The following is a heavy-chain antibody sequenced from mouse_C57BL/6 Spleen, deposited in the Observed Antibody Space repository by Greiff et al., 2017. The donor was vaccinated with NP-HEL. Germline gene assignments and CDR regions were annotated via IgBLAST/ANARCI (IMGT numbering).Heavy chain of an antibody. Sequence: EVKLVESGGGLVKPGGSLKLSCAASGFTFSDYGMHWVRQAPEKGLEWVAYISSGSSTIYYADTVKGRFTFSRDNAKNTLFLQMTSLRSEDTAMYYCARPSYYSDYFDYWGQGTTLTVSS. J-gene: IGHJ2*01. CDR2: ISSGSSTI. CDR1: GFTFSDYG. D-gene: IGHD2-12*01. V-gene: IGHV5-17*01. CDR3: ARPSYYSDYFDY.